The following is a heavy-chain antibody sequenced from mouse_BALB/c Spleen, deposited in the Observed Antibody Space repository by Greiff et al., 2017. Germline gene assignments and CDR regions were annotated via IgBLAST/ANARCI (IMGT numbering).Heavy chain of an antibody. V-gene: IGHV5-17*02. J-gene: IGHJ2*01. CDR3: ARSIYYDFPYFDY. CDR2: ISSGSSTI. Sequence: DVMLVESGGGLVQPGGSRKLSCAASGFTFSSFGMHWVRQAPEKGLEWVAYISSGSSTIYYADTVKGRFTISRDNPKNTLFLQMTSLRSEDTAMYYCARSIYYDFPYFDYWGQGTTLTVSS. CDR1: GFTFSSFG. D-gene: IGHD2-4*01.